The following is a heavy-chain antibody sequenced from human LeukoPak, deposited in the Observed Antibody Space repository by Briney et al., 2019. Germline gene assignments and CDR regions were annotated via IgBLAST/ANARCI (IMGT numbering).Heavy chain of an antibody. D-gene: IGHD6-19*01. Sequence: KPSETLSLTCAVYGGSFSGYYWSWIRQPPGKGLDWIGEINHSGSTNYNPSLKSRVTISVDTSKNQFSLKLSSVTAADTAVYYCARRASSGWYYYYYMDVWGKGTTVTVSS. CDR3: ARRASSGWYYYYYMDV. J-gene: IGHJ6*03. CDR2: INHSGST. CDR1: GGSFSGYY. V-gene: IGHV4-34*01.